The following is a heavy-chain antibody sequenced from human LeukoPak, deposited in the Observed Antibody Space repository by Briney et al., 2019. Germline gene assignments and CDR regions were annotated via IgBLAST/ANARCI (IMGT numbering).Heavy chain of an antibody. CDR1: GFTFSSYG. Sequence: GGSLRLSCAASGFTFSSYGMHWVRQAPGKGLEWVAVIWYDGSNKYYADSVKGRFTISRDNSKNTLYLQMNSLRAEDTAVYYCAKDSRIAVAGGAADIDYWGQGTLVTVPS. CDR3: AKDSRIAVAGGAADIDY. V-gene: IGHV3-33*06. CDR2: IWYDGSNK. J-gene: IGHJ4*02. D-gene: IGHD6-19*01.